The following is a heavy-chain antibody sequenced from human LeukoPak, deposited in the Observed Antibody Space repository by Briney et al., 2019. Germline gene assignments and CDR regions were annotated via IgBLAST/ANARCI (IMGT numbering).Heavy chain of an antibody. Sequence: ASVKVSCKASGYTFTDYYVHWVRRAPGQGLEWMGWINPNSGGTKYAQKFQGRVTMTRDTSITTAYMELSRLRSDDTAVYYCARAPPCSGGTGNCYTGYSWFDPWGQGALVTVSS. CDR3: ARAPPCSGGTGNCYTGYSWFDP. CDR1: GYTFTDYY. CDR2: INPNSGGT. J-gene: IGHJ5*02. D-gene: IGHD2-15*01. V-gene: IGHV1-2*02.